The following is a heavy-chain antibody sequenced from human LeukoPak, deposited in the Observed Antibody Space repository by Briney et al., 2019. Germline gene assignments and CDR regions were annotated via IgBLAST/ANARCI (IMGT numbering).Heavy chain of an antibody. J-gene: IGHJ4*02. CDR3: ARDTAMGNYFFDY. Sequence: SVKVSCKASGGTFSSYAISWVRQAPGQGLEWMGGIIPIFGTANYAQKFQGRVTITADESTSTAYMELSSLRSEDTAVYYCARDTAMGNYFFDYWGQGTLVTVSS. V-gene: IGHV1-69*13. D-gene: IGHD5-18*01. CDR1: GGTFSSYA. CDR2: IIPIFGTA.